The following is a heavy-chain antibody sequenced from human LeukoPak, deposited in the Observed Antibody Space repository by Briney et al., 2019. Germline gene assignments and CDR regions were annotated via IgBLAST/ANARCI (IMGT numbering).Heavy chain of an antibody. Sequence: PGGSLRLSCAASGFTFSSYGMHWVRQAPGKGLEWVAFIRYDGSNKYYADSVKGRFTISRDNSKNTLYLQMNSLRAEDTAVYYCARGYDIVVVPAAIHPEGYFQHWGQGTLVTVSS. J-gene: IGHJ1*01. CDR1: GFTFSSYG. V-gene: IGHV3-30*02. CDR3: ARGYDIVVVPAAIHPEGYFQH. CDR2: IRYDGSNK. D-gene: IGHD2-2*02.